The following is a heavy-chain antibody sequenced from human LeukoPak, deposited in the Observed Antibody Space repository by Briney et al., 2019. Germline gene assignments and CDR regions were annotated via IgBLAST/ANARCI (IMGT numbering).Heavy chain of an antibody. Sequence: SETLSLTCAVYGGSFSGYYWSWIRQPPGKGLEWIGSIYYSGSTYYNPSLKSRVTISVDTSKNQFSLKLSSVTAADTAVYYCARHLLSGSYQLGDQYYFDYWGQGTLVTVSS. V-gene: IGHV4-34*01. CDR1: GGSFSGYY. CDR3: ARHLLSGSYQLGDQYYFDY. D-gene: IGHD1-26*01. CDR2: IYYSGST. J-gene: IGHJ4*02.